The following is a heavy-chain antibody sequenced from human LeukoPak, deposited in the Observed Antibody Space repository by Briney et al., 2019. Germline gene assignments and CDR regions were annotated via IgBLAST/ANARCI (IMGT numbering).Heavy chain of an antibody. CDR2: ISSSGRTI. J-gene: IGHJ4*02. CDR1: GFTFSSYE. Sequence: GGSLRLSCAASGFTFSSYEMNWVRQAPGKGLEWVSYISSSGRTIYYADSVKGRFTISRDNSKNTLYLQMNSLRAEDTAVYYCARDFGGNSVYFDYWGQGTLVTVSS. V-gene: IGHV3-48*03. CDR3: ARDFGGNSVYFDY. D-gene: IGHD4-23*01.